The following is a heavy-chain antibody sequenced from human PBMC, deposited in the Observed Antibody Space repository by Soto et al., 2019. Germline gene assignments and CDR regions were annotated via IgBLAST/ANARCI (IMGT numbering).Heavy chain of an antibody. CDR2: MNPNSGNT. CDR1: GYTFTSYD. D-gene: IGHD3-16*01. V-gene: IGHV1-8*01. J-gene: IGHJ4*02. CDR3: ARGRGSMSELYYFDY. Sequence: QVQLVQSGAEVKKPGASVKVSCKASGYTFTSYDINWVRQATGQGLEWMGWMNPNSGNTGCAQKLQGRVTMARNTSVSTDYMGLSSLRSEDTAVYYCARGRGSMSELYYFDYWGQGTLVTVSS.